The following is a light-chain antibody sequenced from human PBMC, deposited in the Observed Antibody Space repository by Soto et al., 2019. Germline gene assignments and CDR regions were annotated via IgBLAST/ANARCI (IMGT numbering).Light chain of an antibody. Sequence: DIQMTQSPSTLSASVGDRVTITCRASQSISSWLAWYQQKPGKAPKLLIYKASSLESGVPSRFSGSGSGTDFTLAISSLEPEDFAVYYCQQRSHWPWTFGQGTKVDIK. CDR2: KAS. CDR1: QSISSW. V-gene: IGKV1-5*03. CDR3: QQRSHWPWT. J-gene: IGKJ1*01.